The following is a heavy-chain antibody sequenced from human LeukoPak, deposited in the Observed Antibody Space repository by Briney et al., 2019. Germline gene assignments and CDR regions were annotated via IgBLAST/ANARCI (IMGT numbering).Heavy chain of an antibody. CDR1: GFTFSSSW. CDR3: ARGLVPGFLDY. D-gene: IGHD4-11*01. V-gene: IGHV3-74*01. Sequence: GGSLRLSCAASGFTFSSSWMYWVRQAPGKGLVWVSRINSDESITTYADSVKGRFTISRDNAKNTLYLQTNSLRAEDTAVYYCARGLVPGFLDYWGQGTPVTVSS. J-gene: IGHJ4*02. CDR2: INSDESIT.